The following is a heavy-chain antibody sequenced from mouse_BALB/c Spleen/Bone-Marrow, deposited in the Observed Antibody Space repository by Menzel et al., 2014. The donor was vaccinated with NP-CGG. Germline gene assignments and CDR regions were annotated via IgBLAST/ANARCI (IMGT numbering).Heavy chain of an antibody. CDR2: INPYNDGT. Sequence: EVQVVESGPELIKPGASVKMSCKASGYTFTSYVIHWVKQKPGQGLKWIGYINPYNDGTKYNEKFKGKATLTSDKSSSTAYMDHSILASEDSAVYYCVRGVYYDYDEGALGYWGHGTPVTGSS. D-gene: IGHD2-4*01. CDR3: VRGVYYDYDEGALGY. V-gene: IGHV1-14*01. J-gene: IGHJ4*01. CDR1: GYTFTSYV.